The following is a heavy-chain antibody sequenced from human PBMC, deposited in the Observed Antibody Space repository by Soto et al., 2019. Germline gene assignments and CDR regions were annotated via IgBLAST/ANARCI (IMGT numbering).Heavy chain of an antibody. CDR2: INPNSGGT. D-gene: IGHD3-22*01. J-gene: IGHJ4*02. CDR3: ARGAEGSAYSYDSSGYHYDY. Sequence: ASVKVSCKASGYTFTGYYMHWVRQAPGQGLEWMGWINPNSGGTNYAQKFQGWVTMTRDTSISTAYMELSRLRSDDTAVYYCARGAEGSAYSYDSSGYHYDYWGQGTLVTVSS. V-gene: IGHV1-2*04. CDR1: GYTFTGYY.